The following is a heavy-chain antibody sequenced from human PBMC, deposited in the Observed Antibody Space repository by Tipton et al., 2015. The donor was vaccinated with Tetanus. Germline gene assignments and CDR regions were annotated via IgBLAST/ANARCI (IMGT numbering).Heavy chain of an antibody. CDR2: IYHSGST. CDR3: ARGHGSGRNSFQFDY. J-gene: IGHJ4*02. CDR1: GVLLTTGGYS. Sequence: TLSLTCTVTGVLLTTGGYSWGWIRQPPGQGLEWIGYIYHSGSTYYNPSLKSRVTISVNMAKKHFSLKLSSVTAADTAVYYCARGHGSGRNSFQFDYWGQGALVTVSS. D-gene: IGHD3-10*01. V-gene: IGHV4-30-2*01.